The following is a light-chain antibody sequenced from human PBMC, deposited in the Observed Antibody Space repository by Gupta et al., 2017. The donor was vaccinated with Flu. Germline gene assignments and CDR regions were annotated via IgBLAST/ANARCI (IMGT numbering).Light chain of an antibody. V-gene: IGLV1-51*01. CDR2: ENN. Sequence: SVLTQPPSLSAAPGQKVTISCSGSSSNIASNYVSWYQHLPGTAHKLLIYENNQRPSGIPDRFSGSKSGTSATLAIAGLQTGDEADYYCETWDNTLSAGVFGGGTKLTVL. CDR3: ETWDNTLSAGV. J-gene: IGLJ2*01. CDR1: SSNIASNY.